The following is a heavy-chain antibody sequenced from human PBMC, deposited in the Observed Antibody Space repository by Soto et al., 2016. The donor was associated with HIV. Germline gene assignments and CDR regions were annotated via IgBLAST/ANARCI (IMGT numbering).Heavy chain of an antibody. Sequence: QVQLQQWGAGLLKPSETLSLTCAVYGGSFSGYYWTWIRQPPGTGLEWIGEINHSGNSHNNPSLKSRVTISVDTSKNQFSLKLNSMTAADTAVYYCARRGIVVVITIAVWHFDLWGPGTPVT. CDR1: GGSFSGYY. J-gene: IGHJ2*01. V-gene: IGHV4-34*01. CDR3: ARRGIVVVITIAVWHFDL. D-gene: IGHD3-22*01. CDR2: INHSGNS.